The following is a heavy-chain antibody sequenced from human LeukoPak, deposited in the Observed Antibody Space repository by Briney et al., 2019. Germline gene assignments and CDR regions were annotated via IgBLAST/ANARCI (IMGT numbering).Heavy chain of an antibody. CDR3: AHTTTYYDFWSGYPRDQFDY. V-gene: IGHV2-5*02. J-gene: IGHJ4*02. Sequence: ESGPTLLQPTPTLTLTCTFSGFSLGTSGVGVGWIRQPPGKAVEWLSIIYWDYDKRYIPSLKSRLTITKDTSKNQVVLTMTNMDPVDTATYYCAHTTTYYDFWSGYPRDQFDYWGQGTLVTVSS. D-gene: IGHD3-3*01. CDR1: GFSLGTSGVG. CDR2: IYWDYDK.